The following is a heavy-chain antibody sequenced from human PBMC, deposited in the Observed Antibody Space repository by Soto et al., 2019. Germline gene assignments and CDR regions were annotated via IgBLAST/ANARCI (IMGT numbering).Heavy chain of an antibody. CDR1: GFSFSNYA. D-gene: IGHD3-16*02. Sequence: QVQLVESGRGVVQPGRSLRLSCAASGFSFSNYAMHWVRQAPGKGLEWVAVISYDGSNKYYADSVKGLFTISRDNSKNALYLQMNNLRTEDTAVYYCATVRGYRQDFDAFDIWGQGTMVTVSS. V-gene: IGHV3-30-3*01. CDR2: ISYDGSNK. J-gene: IGHJ3*02. CDR3: ATVRGYRQDFDAFDI.